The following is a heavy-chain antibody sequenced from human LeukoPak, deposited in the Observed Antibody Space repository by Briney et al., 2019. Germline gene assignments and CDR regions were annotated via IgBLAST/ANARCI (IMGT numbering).Heavy chain of an antibody. J-gene: IGHJ4*02. V-gene: IGHV3-53*01. D-gene: IGHD1-14*01. CDR2: LYSDGNT. Sequence: PGGSLRLSCAASGFTHITNDMTWVRQAPGKGLEWVSVLYSDGNTKYSDSVQGRFTISRDNSKNTLYLEMNSLSPDDTAVYYCARGVEPLAANTLAYWGQGTLVTVSS. CDR3: ARGVEPLAANTLAY. CDR1: GFTHITND.